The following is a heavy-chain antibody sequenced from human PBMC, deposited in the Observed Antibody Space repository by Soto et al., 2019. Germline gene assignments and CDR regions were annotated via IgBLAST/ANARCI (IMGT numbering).Heavy chain of an antibody. CDR2: IPSRGRP. CDR3: ARDYSGYGWFDP. J-gene: IGHJ5*02. V-gene: IGHV4-31*03. CDR1: GASVAGGSYY. Sequence: PSETLSLTCSVSGASVAGGSYYWSWVRQPPGKGLEWIGYIPSRGRPFYNPSLTSRVTMSVDTSKNQFSLKLTSVTAADTAVYYCARDYSGYGWFDPWGQGTLVTVSS. D-gene: IGHD5-12*01.